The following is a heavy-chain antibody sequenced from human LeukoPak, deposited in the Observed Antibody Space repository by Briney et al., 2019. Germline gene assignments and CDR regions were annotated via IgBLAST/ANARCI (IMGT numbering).Heavy chain of an antibody. CDR3: ARASSFDKATRWNPAYFGP. V-gene: IGHV4-34*01. J-gene: IGHJ5*02. Sequence: PSETLSLTCAVHGGSLSGFYWSWIRQPPGKGLEWIGEINHSGTTNYNPSLKSRVTISVDTSKNQVSLDLASVTAADTAVYYCARASSFDKATRWNPAYFGPWGPGSLVTVAS. CDR1: GGSLSGFY. D-gene: IGHD1-1*01. CDR2: INHSGTT.